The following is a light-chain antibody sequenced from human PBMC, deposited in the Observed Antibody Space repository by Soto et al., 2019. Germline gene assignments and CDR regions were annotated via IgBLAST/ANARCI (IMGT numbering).Light chain of an antibody. CDR1: SSNIGSNT. J-gene: IGLJ2*01. CDR2: SNN. V-gene: IGLV1-44*01. CDR3: VAWDDSLDGYVV. Sequence: QSVLTQPPSASGTPGQRVTISCSGRSSNIGSNTVNWYQQLPGTAPKLGIYSNNQRPSGVPDRFSGSKSGTSASLAISGLQSEDEADYCCVAWDDSLDGYVVFGGGTKLTVL.